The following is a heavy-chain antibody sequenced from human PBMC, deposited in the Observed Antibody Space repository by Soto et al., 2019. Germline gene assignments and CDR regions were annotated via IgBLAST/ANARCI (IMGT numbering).Heavy chain of an antibody. Sequence: VKFSFKTSGYSCNRRDINWVGQTAVQGLEWMGWMQPSNGRTGYAQKFQGRVTMTRDTSRNAAYLELPTLTSDDTAVYSCARIARAGVDY. D-gene: IGHD1-26*01. CDR3: ARIARAGVDY. V-gene: IGHV1-8*01. CDR1: GYSCNRRD. J-gene: IGHJ4*01. CDR2: MQPSNGRT.